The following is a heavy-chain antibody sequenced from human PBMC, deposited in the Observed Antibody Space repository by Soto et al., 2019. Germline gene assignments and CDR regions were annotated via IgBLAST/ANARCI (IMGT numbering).Heavy chain of an antibody. Sequence: XDSLKVDWQCSGDRFITYWIGWVRQMPGKGLEWMGIIYPGDSDTRYSPSFQGQVTISDDKSISTAYLQWSSLKASDTAMYYCARANNHVDWFPEAFDIWGQGTMVTVSS. CDR3: ARANNHVDWFPEAFDI. CDR2: IYPGDSDT. CDR1: GDRFITYW. V-gene: IGHV5-51*01. D-gene: IGHD3-9*01. J-gene: IGHJ3*02.